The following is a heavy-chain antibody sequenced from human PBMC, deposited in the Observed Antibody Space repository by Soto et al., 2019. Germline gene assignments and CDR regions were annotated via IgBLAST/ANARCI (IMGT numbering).Heavy chain of an antibody. CDR1: RYTFTSYG. J-gene: IGHJ3*02. CDR3: ARNAFDI. V-gene: IGHV1-18*04. Sequence: ASVKASCSASRYTFTSYGISWGRQAPGQGLEWMGWISAYNGNTNYAQKLQGRVTMTTETSTSTAYMEMRSLRSDHTAVYYCARNAFDIWGQGTMVTVSS. CDR2: ISAYNGNT.